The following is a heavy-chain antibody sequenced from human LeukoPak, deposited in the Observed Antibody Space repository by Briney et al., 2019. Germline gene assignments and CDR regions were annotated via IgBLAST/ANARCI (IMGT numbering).Heavy chain of an antibody. CDR3: AGTPYYYDSSGYRNWFDP. D-gene: IGHD3-22*01. CDR2: IYYSGST. J-gene: IGHJ5*02. V-gene: IGHV4-59*01. CDR1: GGSISSYY. Sequence: PSETLSLTCTVSGGSISSYYWSWIRQPPGKGLEWIGYIYYSGSTNYNPSLKSRVTISVDTSKNQFSLKLSSVTAADTAVYYCAGTPYYYDSSGYRNWFDPWGQGTLVTVSS.